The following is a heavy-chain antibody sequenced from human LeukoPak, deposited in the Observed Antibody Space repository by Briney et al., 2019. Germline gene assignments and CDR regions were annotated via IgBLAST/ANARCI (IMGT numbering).Heavy chain of an antibody. Sequence: GGSLRLSCAASGFTFSSYAMHWVRQAPGKGLEWVAVISYDGSNKYYADSVKGRFTISRDNSKNTLYLQMNSLRVEDTAVYYCAKGASIHVTGPDFWGRGTRVTVSS. J-gene: IGHJ4*02. D-gene: IGHD3-9*01. CDR1: GFTFSSYA. CDR3: AKGASIHVTGPDF. V-gene: IGHV3-30-3*01. CDR2: ISYDGSNK.